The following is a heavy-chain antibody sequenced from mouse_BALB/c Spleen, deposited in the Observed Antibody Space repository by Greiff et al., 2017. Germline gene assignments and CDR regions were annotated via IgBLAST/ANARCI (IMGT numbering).Heavy chain of an antibody. CDR3: ARNAGTGDYAMDY. D-gene: IGHD4-1*01. Sequence: QVQLKESGPGLVQPSQSLSITCTVSGFSLTSYGVHGVRQSPGKGLEWLGVIWSGGSTDYNAAFISRLSISKDNSKSQVFFKMNSLQANDTAIYYCARNAGTGDYAMDYWGQGTSVTVSS. V-gene: IGHV2-2*02. J-gene: IGHJ4*01. CDR1: GFSLTSYG. CDR2: IWSGGST.